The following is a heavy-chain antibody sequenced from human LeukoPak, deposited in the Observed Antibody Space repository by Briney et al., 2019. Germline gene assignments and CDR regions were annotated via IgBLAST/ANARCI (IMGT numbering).Heavy chain of an antibody. Sequence: SQTLSLTCTVSGGSISSGDYCWSWIRQSPGKGLEWIGYIYYSGSTYYNPSLKSRVTISVDTSKNQFSLKLSSVTAADTAVYYCANYDSSGSKNDAFDIWGQGTMVTVSS. CDR3: ANYDSSGSKNDAFDI. CDR1: GGSISSGDYC. J-gene: IGHJ3*02. CDR2: IYYSGST. D-gene: IGHD3-22*01. V-gene: IGHV4-30-4*08.